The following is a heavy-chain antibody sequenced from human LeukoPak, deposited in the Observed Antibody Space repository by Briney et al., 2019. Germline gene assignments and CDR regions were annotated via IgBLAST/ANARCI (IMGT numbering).Heavy chain of an antibody. Sequence: GGSLRLSCAASGFTFSSYAMSWVRQAPGKGLEWVSAISGSGGSTYYADSVKGRFTISRDNSKNTLYLQMNSLRAEDTAVYYCAKLPGYSSGWFHDAFDIWGQGTMVTVSS. CDR3: AKLPGYSSGWFHDAFDI. CDR1: GFTFSSYA. CDR2: ISGSGGST. V-gene: IGHV3-23*01. D-gene: IGHD6-19*01. J-gene: IGHJ3*02.